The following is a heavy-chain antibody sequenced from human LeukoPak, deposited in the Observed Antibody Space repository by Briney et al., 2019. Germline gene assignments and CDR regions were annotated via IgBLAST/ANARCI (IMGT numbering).Heavy chain of an antibody. J-gene: IGHJ4*02. Sequence: GASVKVSCKASGYTFTGYYMHWVRQAPGQGLEWMGWINPNSGGTNYAQKFQGRVTMTRDTSISTAYMELSRLRSEDTAVYYCRVGYSNYDSSGYWDYWGQGTLVTVSS. CDR2: INPNSGGT. CDR1: GYTFTGYY. D-gene: IGHD3-22*01. CDR3: RVGYSNYDSSGYWDY. V-gene: IGHV1-2*02.